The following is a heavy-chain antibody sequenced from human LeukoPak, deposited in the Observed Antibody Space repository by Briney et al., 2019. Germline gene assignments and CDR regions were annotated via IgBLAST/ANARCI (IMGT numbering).Heavy chain of an antibody. CDR2: INHSGST. Sequence: SETLSLTCTVYGGSFSGYYWSWIRQPPGKGLEWIGEINHSGSTNYNPSLKSRVTISVDTSKNQFSLKLSSVTAADTAVYYCARGYCSSTSCYADWFDPWGQGTLVTVSS. CDR1: GGSFSGYY. V-gene: IGHV4-34*01. D-gene: IGHD2-2*01. CDR3: ARGYCSSTSCYADWFDP. J-gene: IGHJ5*02.